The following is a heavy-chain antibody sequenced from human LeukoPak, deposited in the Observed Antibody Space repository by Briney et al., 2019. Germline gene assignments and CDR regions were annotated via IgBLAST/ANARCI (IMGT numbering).Heavy chain of an antibody. Sequence: GSLRLSCAASGFTFSSYWMSWIRQPPGKGLEWIGSIYYSGSTYYNPSLKSRVTISVDTSKNQFSLKLSSVTAADTAVYYCVGAAAGIKGYYFDYWGQGTLVTVSS. CDR2: IYYSGST. D-gene: IGHD6-13*01. V-gene: IGHV4-39*01. CDR3: VGAAAGIKGYYFDY. J-gene: IGHJ4*02. CDR1: GFTFSSYW.